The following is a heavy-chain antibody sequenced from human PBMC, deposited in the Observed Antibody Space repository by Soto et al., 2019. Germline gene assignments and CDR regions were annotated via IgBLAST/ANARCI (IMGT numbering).Heavy chain of an antibody. V-gene: IGHV3-30-3*01. Sequence: QVQLVESGGGVVQPGRSLRLSCAASGFTFCSYAMHWVRQAPGKGLEWVAVISYDGSNKYYADSVKGRFTISRDNSKNTLYLQMNSLRAEDTAVYYCARDTTVAGTGDFDYWGQGTLVTVSS. CDR3: ARDTTVAGTGDFDY. J-gene: IGHJ4*02. CDR2: ISYDGSNK. D-gene: IGHD6-19*01. CDR1: GFTFCSYA.